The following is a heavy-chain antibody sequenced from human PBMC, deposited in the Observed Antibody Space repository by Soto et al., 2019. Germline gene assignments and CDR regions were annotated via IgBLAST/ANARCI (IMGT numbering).Heavy chain of an antibody. CDR1: GGPFSGYY. V-gene: IGHV4-34*01. CDR2: INHSGST. D-gene: IGHD3-10*01. Sequence: SETLSLTCAVYGGPFSGYYWSWIRQPPGKGLEWIGEINHSGSTNYNPSLKSRVTTSVDTSKNQFSLKLSSVTAADTAVYYCARGIAGFGELLRGYGMDVWGQGTTVTVSS. CDR3: ARGIAGFGELLRGYGMDV. J-gene: IGHJ6*02.